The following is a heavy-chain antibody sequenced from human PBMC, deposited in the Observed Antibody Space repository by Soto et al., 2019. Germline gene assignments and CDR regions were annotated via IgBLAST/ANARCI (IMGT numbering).Heavy chain of an antibody. Sequence: GSLRLSCAASGFTFSSYSMNWVRQAPGKGLEWVSSISSSSSYIYYADSVKGRFTISRDNAKNSLYLQMNSLRAEDTAVYYCASRGDYDFWSGLLAPGYGMDVWGQGTTVTVSS. CDR1: GFTFSSYS. D-gene: IGHD3-3*01. V-gene: IGHV3-21*01. CDR3: ASRGDYDFWSGLLAPGYGMDV. J-gene: IGHJ6*02. CDR2: ISSSSSYI.